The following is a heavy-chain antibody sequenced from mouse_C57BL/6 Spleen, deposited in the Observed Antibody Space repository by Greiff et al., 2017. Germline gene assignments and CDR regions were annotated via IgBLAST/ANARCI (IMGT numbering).Heavy chain of an antibody. Sequence: EVQLQQSGAELVKPGASVKLSCTASGFNITDYYMHWVKQRTEQGLEWIGRIDPEDGENKYAPKFQGKATITADTTSNKAYLQLSSLTSEDSAVYYCARRRSNYDYWGQGTTLTVSS. CDR3: ARRRSNYDY. CDR2: IDPEDGEN. CDR1: GFNITDYY. J-gene: IGHJ2*01. D-gene: IGHD2-5*01. V-gene: IGHV14-2*01.